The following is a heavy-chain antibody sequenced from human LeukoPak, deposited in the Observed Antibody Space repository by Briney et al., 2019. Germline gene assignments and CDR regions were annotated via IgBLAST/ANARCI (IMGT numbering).Heavy chain of an antibody. CDR2: IDGSGSFT. CDR1: GFTFSSDA. CDR3: AKKPAGFDP. Sequence: GGSLRLSCAASGFTFSSDAMTWVRQAPGKGLEWVSSIDGSGSFTCYADSVKGRFTISRDNSKNTLYLQMNSLRAEDTAIYYCAKKPAGFDPWGQGTLVTVSS. J-gene: IGHJ5*02. V-gene: IGHV3-23*01. D-gene: IGHD1-14*01.